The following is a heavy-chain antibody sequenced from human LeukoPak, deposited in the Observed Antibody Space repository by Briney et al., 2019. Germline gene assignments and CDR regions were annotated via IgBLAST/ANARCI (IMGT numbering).Heavy chain of an antibody. J-gene: IGHJ6*03. D-gene: IGHD1-1*01. Sequence: TSETLSLTCSVSGGSISSSLYHWGWLRQPPGKGLEWIGNVFHSGNTYSSPSLQSRVAFSVDTSKNQFSLKLTSVTATDTAVYYCARQIVGTSWNYYYSYIDVWGKGTSVSVSS. CDR1: GGSISSSLYH. CDR2: VFHSGNT. V-gene: IGHV4-39*01. CDR3: ARQIVGTSWNYYYSYIDV.